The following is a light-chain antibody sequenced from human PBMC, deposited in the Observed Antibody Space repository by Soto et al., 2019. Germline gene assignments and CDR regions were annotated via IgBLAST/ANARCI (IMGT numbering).Light chain of an antibody. Sequence: EIVMTQSPATLSVSPGERATLSCRASQSVSSNLAWYQQKPGQAPRLLIDGASTRATGSPARFSGSGSGTEFTLTISSLQSEAFAVDYCQQYNNGPAWTFGQGTKVEIK. CDR2: GAS. CDR3: QQYNNGPAWT. CDR1: QSVSSN. V-gene: IGKV3-15*01. J-gene: IGKJ1*01.